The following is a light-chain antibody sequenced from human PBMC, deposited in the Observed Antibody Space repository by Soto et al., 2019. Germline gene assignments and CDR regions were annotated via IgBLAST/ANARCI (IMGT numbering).Light chain of an antibody. CDR1: QSISSW. CDR3: QQYNSYT. CDR2: KAS. J-gene: IGKJ2*01. V-gene: IGKV1-5*03. Sequence: DIQMTQSPSTLSASVGDRVTITCRASQSISSWLAWYQQKPGKAPKLLIYKASSLESGVPSRFSGSGSGTEFTLTISGLQPDDFATYYCQQYNSYTFGQGTKLEIK.